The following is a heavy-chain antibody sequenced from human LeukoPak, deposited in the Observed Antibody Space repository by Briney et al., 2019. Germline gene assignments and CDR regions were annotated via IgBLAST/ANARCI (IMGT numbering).Heavy chain of an antibody. CDR1: GFTFSSYG. V-gene: IGHV3-30*18. D-gene: IGHD1-26*01. J-gene: IGHJ4*02. Sequence: GGSLRLCCAASGFTFSSYGMQWVRQAPGKGLEWVAVISYDGSNKYYADSVKGRFTISRDNSKNTLYLQMNSLRAEDTAVYYCAKDPIVGATWRLYYYFDYWGQGTLVTVSS. CDR2: ISYDGSNK. CDR3: AKDPIVGATWRLYYYFDY.